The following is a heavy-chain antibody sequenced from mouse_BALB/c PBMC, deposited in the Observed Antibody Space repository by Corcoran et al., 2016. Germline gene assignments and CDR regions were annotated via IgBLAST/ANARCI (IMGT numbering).Heavy chain of an antibody. CDR2: INPYNDGT. CDR1: GYTFTSYV. D-gene: IGHD2-14*01. V-gene: IGHV1S136*01. CDR3: ARCRYDERWYFDV. J-gene: IGHJ1*01. Sequence: EVQLHQSGPELVKPGASVKMSCKASGYTFTSYVMHWVKQKPGQGLEWIGYINPYNDGTKYNEKFKGKATLTSDKSSSTAYMELSSLTSEDSAVYYCARCRYDERWYFDVWGAGTTVTVSS.